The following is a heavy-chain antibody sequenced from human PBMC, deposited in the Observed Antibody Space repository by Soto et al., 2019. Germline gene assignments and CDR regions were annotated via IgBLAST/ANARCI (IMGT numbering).Heavy chain of an antibody. CDR1: GFTFDDYA. Sequence: PGGSLRLSCAASGFTFDDYAMHWVRQAPGKGLEWVSGISWNSGSIGYADSVKGRFTISRDNAKNSLYLQMNSLRAQDTALYYCEKENEVKGDQGSAFDIWGQGTMVTVSS. D-gene: IGHD2-21*02. V-gene: IGHV3-9*01. J-gene: IGHJ3*02. CDR2: ISWNSGSI. CDR3: EKENEVKGDQGSAFDI.